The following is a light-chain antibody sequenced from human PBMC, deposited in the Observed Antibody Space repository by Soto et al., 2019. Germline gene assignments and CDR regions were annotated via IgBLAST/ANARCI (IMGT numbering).Light chain of an antibody. J-gene: IGKJ1*01. CDR2: GAS. CDR3: QQYNNWPPWT. V-gene: IGKV3-15*01. Sequence: EIVMTQSPATLSVSPGERATLSCRASQSVSSNLAWYQQKPGQAPRLLIYGASTRATGIPARFSGSGSGTEFTLTSSSLQSEDLSVYYCQQYNNWPPWTFGPGTKVEIK. CDR1: QSVSSN.